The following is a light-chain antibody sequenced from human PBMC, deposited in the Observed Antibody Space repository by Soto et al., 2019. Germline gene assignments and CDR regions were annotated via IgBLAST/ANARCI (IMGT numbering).Light chain of an antibody. J-gene: IGKJ4*01. V-gene: IGKV3-11*01. CDR2: DVS. Sequence: EIVLTQSPGTLSLSPGERATLSCRASQSVSSYLAWYRQRPGQSPRLLIYDVSTRATGIPARFGGRGSGTDFTLTISSLETEDLAVYYCQQRTNWPLTFGGGTKVDIK. CDR1: QSVSSY. CDR3: QQRTNWPLT.